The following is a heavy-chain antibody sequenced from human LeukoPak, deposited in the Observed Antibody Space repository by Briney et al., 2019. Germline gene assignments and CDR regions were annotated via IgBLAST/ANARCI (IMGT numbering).Heavy chain of an antibody. J-gene: IGHJ6*02. CDR2: IYSSGST. CDR1: GGSISSGSYY. D-gene: IGHD7-27*01. Sequence: SETLSLTCTVSGGSISSGSYYWSWIRQPAGKVLEWIVRIYSSGSTNYNPFLKSRATISVDTSEGQFSLKRSSVTAADTAMYYCEKEIETGMYYYYGMDVWGQGTTVTVSS. V-gene: IGHV4-61*02. CDR3: EKEIETGMYYYYGMDV.